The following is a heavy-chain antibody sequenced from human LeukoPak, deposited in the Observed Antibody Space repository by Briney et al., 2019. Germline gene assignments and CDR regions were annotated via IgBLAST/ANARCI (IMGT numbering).Heavy chain of an antibody. D-gene: IGHD6-13*01. V-gene: IGHV1-2*02. CDR3: ASGEGIAAAGIFY. Sequence: ASVKVSCKASGYTFTGYYMHWVRQAPGQGLGWMGWINPNSGGTNYAQKFQGRVTMTRDTSISTAYMELSRLRSDDTAVYYCASGEGIAAAGIFYWGQGTLVTVSS. CDR1: GYTFTGYY. J-gene: IGHJ4*02. CDR2: INPNSGGT.